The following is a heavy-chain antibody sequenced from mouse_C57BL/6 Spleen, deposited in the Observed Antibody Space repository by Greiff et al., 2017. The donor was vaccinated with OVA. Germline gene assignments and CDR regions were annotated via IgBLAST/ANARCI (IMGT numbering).Heavy chain of an antibody. V-gene: IGHV3-6*01. CDR2: ISYDGSN. J-gene: IGHJ4*01. Sequence: LVESGPGLVKPSQSLSLTCSVTGYSITSGYYWNWIRQFPGNKLEWMGYISYDGSNNYNPSLKNRISITRDTSKNQFFLKLNSVTTEDTATYYCARHYYGSSYAMDYWGQGTSVTVSS. CDR3: ARHYYGSSYAMDY. D-gene: IGHD1-1*01. CDR1: GYSITSGYY.